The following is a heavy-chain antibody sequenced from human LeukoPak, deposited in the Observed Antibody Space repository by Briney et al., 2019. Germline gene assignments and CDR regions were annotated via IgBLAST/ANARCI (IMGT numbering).Heavy chain of an antibody. J-gene: IGHJ4*02. CDR1: GFTFSSYA. D-gene: IGHD5-24*01. CDR2: ISYDGSNK. Sequence: QPGRSLRLSCAASGFTFSSYAMHWVRQAPGKGLEWVAVISYDGSNKYYTDSVKGRFTISRDNSKNTLYLQMNSLRAEDTAVYYCAKGGRWLQSEVDYWGQGTLVTVSS. CDR3: AKGGRWLQSEVDY. V-gene: IGHV3-30-3*01.